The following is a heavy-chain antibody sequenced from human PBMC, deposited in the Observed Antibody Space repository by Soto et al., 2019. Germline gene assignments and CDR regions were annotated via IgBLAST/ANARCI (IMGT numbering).Heavy chain of an antibody. CDR2: ISGSGSTI. D-gene: IGHD3-22*01. Sequence: GSLRLSCAASGFTFSSYEMNWVRQAPGKGLEWVSYISGSGSTIYYADSVKGRFTISRDNAKNSLYLQMNSLRAEDTAVYYCAREIVRMYYYDSSAKGGMDVWGQGTTVTVSS. V-gene: IGHV3-48*03. CDR3: AREIVRMYYYDSSAKGGMDV. J-gene: IGHJ6*02. CDR1: GFTFSSYE.